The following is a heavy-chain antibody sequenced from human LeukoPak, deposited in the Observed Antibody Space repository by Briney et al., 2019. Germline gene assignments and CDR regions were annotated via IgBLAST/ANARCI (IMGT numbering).Heavy chain of an antibody. CDR1: GYTFTSYD. CDR2: MNPNSGNT. J-gene: IGHJ4*02. Sequence: GASVKVSCKASGYTFTSYDINWVRQATGQGLEWMGWMNPNSGNTGYAQKFQGRVTITRNTSISTAYMELSSLRSEDTAVYYCARVSEYSSSSDYWGQGTLVTVSS. D-gene: IGHD6-6*01. CDR3: ARVSEYSSSSDY. V-gene: IGHV1-8*03.